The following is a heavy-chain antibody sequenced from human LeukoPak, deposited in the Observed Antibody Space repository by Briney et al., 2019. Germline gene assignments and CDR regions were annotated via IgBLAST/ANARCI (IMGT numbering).Heavy chain of an antibody. CDR3: ARVLYYYDSGGNWFDP. J-gene: IGHJ5*02. CDR2: INPNSGGT. CDR1: GYTFTGYY. Sequence: SVKVSCKASGYTFTGYYMHWVRQAPGQGLEWMGWINPNSGGTNYAQKFQGRVTMTRDTSISTAYMELSRLRSDDTAVYYCARVLYYYDSGGNWFDPWGQGTLVTVSS. D-gene: IGHD3-22*01. V-gene: IGHV1-2*02.